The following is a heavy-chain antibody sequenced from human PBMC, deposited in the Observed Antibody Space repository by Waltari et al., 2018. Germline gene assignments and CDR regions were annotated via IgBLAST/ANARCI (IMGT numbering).Heavy chain of an antibody. J-gene: IGHJ5*02. CDR2: IWYDGSNK. V-gene: IGHV3-33*01. CDR3: ARGAKQQLGLFDP. CDR1: GFTFSSYG. Sequence: QVQLVESGGGVVQPGRSVRLSCAASGFTFSSYGMHWVRGAPGKGLEWVAVIWYDGSNKYYADSVKGRFTISRDNSKNTLYLQMNSLRAEDTAVYYCARGAKQQLGLFDPWGQGTLVTVSS. D-gene: IGHD6-13*01.